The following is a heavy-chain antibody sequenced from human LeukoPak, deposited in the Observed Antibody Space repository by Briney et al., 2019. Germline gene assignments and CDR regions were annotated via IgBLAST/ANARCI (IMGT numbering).Heavy chain of an antibody. CDR3: ARANRVSLYYFDY. Sequence: SETLSLTCTVSGGSFSSSDYHWGWIRQPPGKGLEWIGSIYYSGTTYYNPSLKSRVTISVDTSKNQFSLKLSSVTAADTAVYYCARANRVSLYYFDYWGQGTLVTVSS. CDR1: GGSFSSSDYH. CDR2: IYYSGTT. J-gene: IGHJ4*02. D-gene: IGHD5/OR15-5a*01. V-gene: IGHV4-39*07.